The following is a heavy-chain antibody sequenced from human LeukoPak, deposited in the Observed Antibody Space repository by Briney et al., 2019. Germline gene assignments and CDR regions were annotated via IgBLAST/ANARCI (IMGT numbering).Heavy chain of an antibody. V-gene: IGHV4-59*08. CDR2: IYYSGST. Sequence: SETLSLTCTVSGGSISSYYWSWIRQPPGKGLEWIGYIYYSGSTNHNPSLKSRVTISVDTSKNQFSLKLSSVTAADTAVYYCARHGSAPLYYYDSSGYGGDAFDIWGQGTMVTVSS. CDR3: ARHGSAPLYYYDSSGYGGDAFDI. CDR1: GGSISSYY. D-gene: IGHD3-22*01. J-gene: IGHJ3*02.